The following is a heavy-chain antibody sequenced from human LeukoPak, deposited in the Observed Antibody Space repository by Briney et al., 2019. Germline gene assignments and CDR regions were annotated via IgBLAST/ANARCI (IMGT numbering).Heavy chain of an antibody. CDR3: ARDRTRFCSGGSCYPAGYFDL. CDR1: GFTSIVYG. D-gene: IGHD2-15*01. V-gene: IGHV3-48*04. CDR2: IASGSKTI. Sequence: GGSLRLSCAASGFTSIVYGRNWVRQAPGKGLGGVSSIASGSKTIYYADSVKGRFTISRDNAKNSLYLQMNSLRAEDTAVYYCARDRTRFCSGGSCYPAGYFDLWGRGTLVTVSS. J-gene: IGHJ2*01.